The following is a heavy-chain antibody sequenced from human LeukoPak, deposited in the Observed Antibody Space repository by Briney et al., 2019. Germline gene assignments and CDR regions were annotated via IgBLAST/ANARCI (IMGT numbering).Heavy chain of an antibody. J-gene: IGHJ5*02. CDR1: GGSISSGSYY. D-gene: IGHD5-24*01. Sequence: SQTLSLTCTVSGGSISSGSYYWSWIRQPAGKGLEWIGRIYTSGSTNYNPSLKSRVTISVDTSKNQFSLRLSSVTAADTAVYYCARCHMAYNWFDPWGQGTLVTVSS. CDR3: ARCHMAYNWFDP. V-gene: IGHV4-61*02. CDR2: IYTSGST.